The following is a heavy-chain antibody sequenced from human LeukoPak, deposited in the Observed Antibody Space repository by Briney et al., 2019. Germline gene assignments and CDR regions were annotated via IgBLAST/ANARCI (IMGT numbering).Heavy chain of an antibody. CDR1: GGSISSSSYY. Sequence: SETLSLTCTVSGGSISSSSYYWGWIRQPPGKGLEWIGSIYYSGSTYYNPSLKSRVTISVDTSKNQFSLKLSSVTAADTAVYYCARHLWDRLDRRDIVVVPAAKTGNNLNWFDPWGQGTLVTVSS. CDR3: ARHLWDRLDRRDIVVVPAAKTGNNLNWFDP. V-gene: IGHV4-39*01. D-gene: IGHD2-2*01. J-gene: IGHJ5*02. CDR2: IYYSGST.